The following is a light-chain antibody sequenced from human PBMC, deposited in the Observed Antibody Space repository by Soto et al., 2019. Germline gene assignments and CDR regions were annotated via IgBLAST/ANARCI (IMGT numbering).Light chain of an antibody. CDR1: QSVSSNY. CDR2: GAS. J-gene: IGKJ5*01. CDR3: QHYGSSLSIT. Sequence: ESVLTQSPGTLSLSPGERATLSCRASQSVSSNYLAWYQHKPGQAPRLLIYGASCRATGIPDRFSGSGSGTDFTLTISRLEPEDFAVYYCQHYGSSLSITFGQGTRLEIK. V-gene: IGKV3-20*01.